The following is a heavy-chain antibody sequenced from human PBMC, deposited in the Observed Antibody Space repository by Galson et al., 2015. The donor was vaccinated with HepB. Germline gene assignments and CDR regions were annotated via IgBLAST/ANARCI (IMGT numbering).Heavy chain of an antibody. CDR2: ISYDETDK. CDR1: GFTFSNYG. D-gene: IGHD1-7*01. V-gene: IGHV3-30*03. J-gene: IGHJ4*02. CDR3: AREDNWNYWVY. Sequence: SLRLSCAASGFTFSNYGLHWVRQAPGKGLEWVAIISYDETDKKYADSVKGRFTISRDNSKNTLYLQLNSLRAEDTAVYYCAREDNWNYWVYWGQGTLVTVSS.